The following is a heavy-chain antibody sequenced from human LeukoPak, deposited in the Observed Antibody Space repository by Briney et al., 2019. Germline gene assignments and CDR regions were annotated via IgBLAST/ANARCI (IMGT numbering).Heavy chain of an antibody. CDR1: GFTFSSYS. J-gene: IGHJ3*02. Sequence: GGSLRLSCAASGFTFSSYSMNWVRQAPGKGLEWISYVSSSGSGSTIYYADSVKGRFTISRDNAKNSLYLQMNSLRADDTAVYYCARRTPLRAFDIWGQGTMVTVSS. V-gene: IGHV3-48*04. CDR3: ARRTPLRAFDI. CDR2: VSSSGSGSTI.